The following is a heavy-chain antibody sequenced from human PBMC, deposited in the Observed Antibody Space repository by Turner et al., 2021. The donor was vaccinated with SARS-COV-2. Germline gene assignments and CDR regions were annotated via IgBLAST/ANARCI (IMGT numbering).Heavy chain of an antibody. J-gene: IGHJ5*02. D-gene: IGHD3-3*01. CDR2: IYYSGST. Sequence: QLQMQESGPGLVKPSETLSLTCTVSGGSISSSSSYWGWIRQPPGKGLEWIGSIYYSGSTYYNPSLKSRVTISVDTSKNQFSLKLSSVTAADTAVYYCARHPFPLAIMIFGVEGVEAWFDPWGQGTLVTVSS. CDR1: GGSISSSSSY. V-gene: IGHV4-39*01. CDR3: ARHPFPLAIMIFGVEGVEAWFDP.